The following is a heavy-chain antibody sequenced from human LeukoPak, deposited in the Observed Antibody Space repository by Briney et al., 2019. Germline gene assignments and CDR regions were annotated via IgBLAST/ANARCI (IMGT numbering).Heavy chain of an antibody. Sequence: SETLSLTCAVYGGSFSGYYWSWIRQPPGKGLEWIGEINHSGSTNYNPSLKSRVTISVDTSKNQFSLKLSSVTAADTAVYYCARESPNPWPVVAASDYYGMDVWGQGTTVTVSS. CDR3: ARESPNPWPVVAASDYYGMDV. J-gene: IGHJ6*02. CDR1: GGSFSGYY. D-gene: IGHD2-15*01. V-gene: IGHV4-34*01. CDR2: INHSGST.